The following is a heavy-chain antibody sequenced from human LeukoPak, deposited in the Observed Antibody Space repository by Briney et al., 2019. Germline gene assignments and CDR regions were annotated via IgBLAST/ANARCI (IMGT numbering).Heavy chain of an antibody. CDR3: ARTLAGHFDY. V-gene: IGHV3-66*01. CDR1: GFTVSSNY. J-gene: IGHJ4*02. Sequence: PGGSLRLSCAASGFTVSSNYMSWVRQAPGKGLEWVSVIYSGGSTYYADSVKGRFTISRDNSKNTLYLEMNSLRAEDTAVYYCARTLAGHFDYWGQGTLVTVSS. D-gene: IGHD3-3*02. CDR2: IYSGGST.